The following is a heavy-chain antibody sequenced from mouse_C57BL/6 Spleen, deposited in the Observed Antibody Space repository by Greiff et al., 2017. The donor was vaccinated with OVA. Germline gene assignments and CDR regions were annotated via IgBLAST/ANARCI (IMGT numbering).Heavy chain of an antibody. Sequence: QVQLQQPGAELVMPGASVKLSCKASGYTFTSYWMHWVKQRPGQGLEWIGEIDPSDSYTNYNQKFKGKSTLTVDKSSSTAYMQLSSLTSEDSAVDYCARTPYNYGSGYDFDYWGQGTTLTVSS. CDR2: IDPSDSYT. CDR1: GYTFTSYW. V-gene: IGHV1-69*01. D-gene: IGHD1-1*01. J-gene: IGHJ2*01. CDR3: ARTPYNYGSGYDFDY.